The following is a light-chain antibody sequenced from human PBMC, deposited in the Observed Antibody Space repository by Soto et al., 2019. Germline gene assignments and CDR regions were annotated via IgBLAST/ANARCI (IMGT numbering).Light chain of an antibody. CDR1: SSNIGNNY. V-gene: IGLV1-51*01. J-gene: IGLJ1*01. Sequence: QSVLTQPPSVSAAPGQKVTISCSGSSSNIGNNYVSWYQQVPGTAPKLLIYDNNKRPSGNPDRFSGSKSGTSATLGISGLQTGDEADYYGGPWDSSLSVHVFGTGTKITAL. CDR3: GPWDSSLSVHV. CDR2: DNN.